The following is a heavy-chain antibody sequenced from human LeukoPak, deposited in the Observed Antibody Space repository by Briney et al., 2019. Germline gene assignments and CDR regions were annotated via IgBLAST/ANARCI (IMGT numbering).Heavy chain of an antibody. Sequence: SETLSLTCTVSGGSINSYYWSWIRQPPGKGLEWIGCIYYSGSTNYNPSLKSRATISVDTSKSQFSLRLRSVTAADTAVYYCARSLWGRSTWYPFDYWGQGTLVTVSS. J-gene: IGHJ4*02. V-gene: IGHV4-59*01. CDR3: ARSLWGRSTWYPFDY. CDR2: IYYSGST. D-gene: IGHD6-13*01. CDR1: GGSINSYY.